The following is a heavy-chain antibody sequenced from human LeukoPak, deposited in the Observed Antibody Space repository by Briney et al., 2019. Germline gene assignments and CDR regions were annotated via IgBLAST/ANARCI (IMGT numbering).Heavy chain of an antibody. V-gene: IGHV4-59*01. CDR2: IYYSGST. D-gene: IGHD6-13*01. CDR3: ARDGYGYSSSWYDY. CDR1: GGSFSGYY. J-gene: IGHJ4*02. Sequence: SETLSLTCAVYGGSFSGYYWSWIRQPPGKGLEWIGYIYYSGSTNYNPSLKSRVTISVDTSKNQFSLKLSSVTAADTAVYYCARDGYGYSSSWYDYWGQGTLVTVSS.